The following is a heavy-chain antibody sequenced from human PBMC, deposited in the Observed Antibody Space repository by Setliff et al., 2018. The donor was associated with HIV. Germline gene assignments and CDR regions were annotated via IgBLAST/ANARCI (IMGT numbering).Heavy chain of an antibody. J-gene: IGHJ4*02. D-gene: IGHD3-22*01. CDR3: ARDGGDGSGYYYADY. CDR1: GYSFTRNQ. Sequence: ASVKVSCKASGYSFTRNQIHWVRQAPGQGLEWMGIINPSGGSAAYAEKFRGRATMTSDTSTNTFYMELRSLRSEETAVFYCARDGGDGSGYYYADYWGQGTLVTVSS. CDR2: INPSGGSA. V-gene: IGHV1-46*01.